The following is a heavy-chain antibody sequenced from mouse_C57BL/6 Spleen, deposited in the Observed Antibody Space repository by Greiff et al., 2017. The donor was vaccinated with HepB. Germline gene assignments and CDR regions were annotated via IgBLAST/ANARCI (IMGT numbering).Heavy chain of an antibody. Sequence: VQLQQSGTELVKPGASVKLSCKASGYTFTSYWMHWVKQRPGQGLEWIGNINPSNGGTNYNEKFKSKATLTVDKSSSTAYMQLSSLTSEDSAVYYCARAPTVVATYWYFDVWGTGTTVTVSS. CDR2: INPSNGGT. D-gene: IGHD1-1*01. J-gene: IGHJ1*03. CDR3: ARAPTVVATYWYFDV. V-gene: IGHV1-53*01. CDR1: GYTFTSYW.